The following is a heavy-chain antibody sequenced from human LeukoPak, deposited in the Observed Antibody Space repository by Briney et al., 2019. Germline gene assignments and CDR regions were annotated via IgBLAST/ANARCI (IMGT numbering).Heavy chain of an antibody. J-gene: IGHJ1*01. V-gene: IGHV4-61*02. CDR2: IYTSGST. Sequence: PSETLSLTCTVSGGSISSGSYYWSWIRQPAGKGLEWIGRIYTSGSTNYNPSLKSRVTISVDTSKNQFSLKLSAVTAADTAMYYCARYREQHHWGQGTLVTVSS. D-gene: IGHD6-13*01. CDR3: ARYREQHH. CDR1: GGSISSGSYY.